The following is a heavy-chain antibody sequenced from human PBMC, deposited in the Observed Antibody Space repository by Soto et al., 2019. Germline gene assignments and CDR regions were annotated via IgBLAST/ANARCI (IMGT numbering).Heavy chain of an antibody. D-gene: IGHD1-1*01. CDR3: ATWHEREHAYDV. V-gene: IGHV3-53*01. CDR1: GFTISGKKY. Sequence: DVQLVESGGGLIQPGESLRLSCVAFGFTISGKKYVAWVRQAPGKVLEWVSALYDVDGSFYADSVKGRFTTSSDSSKTTVYLQMNDLRHDDTAVYYCATWHEREHAYDVWGQGTTVTVSS. CDR2: LYDVDGS. J-gene: IGHJ3*01.